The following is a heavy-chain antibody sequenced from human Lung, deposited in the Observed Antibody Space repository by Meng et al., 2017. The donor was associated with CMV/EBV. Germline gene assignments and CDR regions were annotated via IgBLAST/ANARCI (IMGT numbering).Heavy chain of an antibody. D-gene: IGHD3-10*01. CDR1: GDSITNHNW. J-gene: IGHJ1*01. V-gene: IGHV4-4*03. CDR3: LRRSGGSV. CDR2: IPHRGSS. Sequence: VQWGGSGPALVKPPGPRSFTCAVSGDSITNHNWWAWVRQPPGKGLEWIGEIPHRGSSAYSPSLKSRVSMSIDKSKNQFSLKLTSVTAADTAVYHCLRRSGGSVWGQGTLVTVSS.